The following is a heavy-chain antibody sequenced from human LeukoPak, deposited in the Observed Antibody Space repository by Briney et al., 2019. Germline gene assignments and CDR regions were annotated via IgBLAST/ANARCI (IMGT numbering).Heavy chain of an antibody. CDR3: ARGYSYGYNDY. V-gene: IGHV1-46*01. Sequence: VASVKVSCKASGGTFSSYAISWVRQAPGQGLEWMGIINPSGGSTSYAQKFQGRVTMTRDMSTSTVYMELSSLRSEDTAVYYCARGYSYGYNDYWGQGTLVTVSS. CDR1: GGTFSSYA. J-gene: IGHJ4*02. D-gene: IGHD5-18*01. CDR2: INPSGGST.